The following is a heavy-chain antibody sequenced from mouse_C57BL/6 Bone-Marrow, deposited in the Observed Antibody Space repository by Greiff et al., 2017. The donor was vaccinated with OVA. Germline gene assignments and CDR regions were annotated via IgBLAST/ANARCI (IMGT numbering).Heavy chain of an antibody. Sequence: EVKLVESGGGLVQPGGSMKLSCVASGFTFSNSWMNWVRQSPEKGLEWVAQIRLKSDTYATHYAESVKGRFTISRDDSKSSVYLQMNNLRAEDTGIYYCTVGGTVVATDYAMDYWGQGTSVTVSS. J-gene: IGHJ4*01. D-gene: IGHD1-1*01. CDR2: IRLKSDTYAT. V-gene: IGHV6-3*01. CDR1: GFTFSNSW. CDR3: TVGGTVVATDYAMDY.